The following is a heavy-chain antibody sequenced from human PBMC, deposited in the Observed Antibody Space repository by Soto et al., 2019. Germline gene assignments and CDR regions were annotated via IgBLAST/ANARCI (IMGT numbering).Heavy chain of an antibody. Sequence: ASGNVSFNSSGYTFSSCSIHWGRGAPGQRLEWMGGINAGNGNTKYSQKFQGRVTITRDTSGSTGYMELSSLRSEDTAVYYCASPPGGESSDYYYGMDVWGQGATVTFSS. CDR2: INAGNGNT. V-gene: IGHV1-3*01. D-gene: IGHD6-6*01. CDR1: GYTFSSCS. CDR3: ASPPGGESSDYYYGMDV. J-gene: IGHJ6*02.